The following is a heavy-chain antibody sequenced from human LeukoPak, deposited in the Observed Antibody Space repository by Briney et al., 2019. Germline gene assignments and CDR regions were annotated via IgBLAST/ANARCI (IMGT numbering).Heavy chain of an antibody. V-gene: IGHV1-2*02. D-gene: IGHD6-13*01. J-gene: IGHJ6*03. Sequence: GASVKVSCKASGYTFTGYYMHWVRQAPGQGLEWMGWINPNSGGTNYAQKFQGRVTMTRDTSISTAYMELSRLRSDDTAVYYCARGLAGYSSSWYVGVFNYYYMDVWGKGTTVTVSS. CDR2: INPNSGGT. CDR1: GYTFTGYY. CDR3: ARGLAGYSSSWYVGVFNYYYMDV.